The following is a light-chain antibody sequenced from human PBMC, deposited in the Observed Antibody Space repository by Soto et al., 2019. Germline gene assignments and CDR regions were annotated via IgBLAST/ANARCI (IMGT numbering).Light chain of an antibody. V-gene: IGLV2-14*03. Sequence: QSVLTQPASVSGSPGQSITISCTGTSSDIGGYKYVSWYQHQPGKAPKLIVYGVDNRPAGVSNRFSAYKSGNTASLTIPGLQADDEADYYCVYYTSSTTLVFGAGTKLTVL. CDR1: SSDIGGYKY. J-gene: IGLJ2*01. CDR3: VYYTSSTTLV. CDR2: GVD.